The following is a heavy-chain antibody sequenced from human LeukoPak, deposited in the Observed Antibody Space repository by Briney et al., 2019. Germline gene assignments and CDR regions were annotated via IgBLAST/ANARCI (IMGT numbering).Heavy chain of an antibody. CDR1: GYIFTSYG. V-gene: IGHV1-18*01. D-gene: IGHD1-26*01. CDR3: ARDTGSPPGDY. Sequence: GASVKVSCKASGYIFTSYGITWVRQAPGQGLEWMGWISTYNGDTNYAQNLQGRVTMTTDTSTSTAYMDLRSLRSDDTAVYYCARDTGSPPGDYWGQGTLVTVSS. J-gene: IGHJ4*02. CDR2: ISTYNGDT.